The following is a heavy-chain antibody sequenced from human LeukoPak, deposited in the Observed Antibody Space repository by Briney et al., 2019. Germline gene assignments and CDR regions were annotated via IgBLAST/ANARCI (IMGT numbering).Heavy chain of an antibody. D-gene: IGHD3-3*01. CDR1: GGAIHSYY. Sequence: SETLSLTCSVSGGAIHSYYWSWIRQPPGKGLEWIGYIYFVGSANYNPSLKSRVTISLDKSRKQVSLSLNSVTAADTAVYYCARTSAFYYYYMDVWGKGTAVTISS. V-gene: IGHV4-59*01. J-gene: IGHJ6*03. CDR2: IYFVGSA. CDR3: ARTSAFYYYYMDV.